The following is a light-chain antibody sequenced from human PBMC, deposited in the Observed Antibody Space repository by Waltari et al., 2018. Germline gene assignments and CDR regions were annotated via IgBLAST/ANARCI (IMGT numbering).Light chain of an antibody. J-gene: IGLJ3*02. CDR2: ENN. CDR1: SGTIATNY. V-gene: IGLV6-57*04. Sequence: NFMLTQPHSVSESPGKTLTISCTRSSGTIATNYVQWYQPRPGSAPTTVIYENNQRPSGVSDRFSGSIDSSSNSAPLTISGLKAEDEADYYCQSYYGTDWVFGGGTKLTVL. CDR3: QSYYGTDWV.